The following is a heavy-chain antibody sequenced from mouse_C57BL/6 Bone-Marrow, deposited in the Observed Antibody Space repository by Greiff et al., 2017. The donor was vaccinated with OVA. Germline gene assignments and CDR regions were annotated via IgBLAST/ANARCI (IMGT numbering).Heavy chain of an antibody. CDR2: ISYDGSN. Sequence: VQLKESGPGLVKPSQSLSLTCSVTGYSITSGYYWNWIRQFPGNKLEWMGYISYDGSNNYNPSLKNRISITRDTSKNQFFLKLNSVTTEDTATYYCASGITTVVDWYFDVWGTGTTVTVSS. D-gene: IGHD1-1*01. CDR1: GYSITSGYY. V-gene: IGHV3-6*01. J-gene: IGHJ1*03. CDR3: ASGITTVVDWYFDV.